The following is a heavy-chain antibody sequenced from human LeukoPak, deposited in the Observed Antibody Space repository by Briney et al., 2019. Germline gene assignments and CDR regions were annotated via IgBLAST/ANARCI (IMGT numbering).Heavy chain of an antibody. Sequence: PSETLSLTCTVSGGSISSYYWSWIRQPPGKGLEGIGDIYYSGSTNYNPSLKSRVTISVDTSKNQFSLKLSSVTAADTAVYYCARAGITMVRGIKDYYFDYWGQGTLVTVSS. CDR2: IYYSGST. V-gene: IGHV4-59*01. CDR1: GGSISSYY. CDR3: ARAGITMVRGIKDYYFDY. J-gene: IGHJ4*02. D-gene: IGHD3-10*01.